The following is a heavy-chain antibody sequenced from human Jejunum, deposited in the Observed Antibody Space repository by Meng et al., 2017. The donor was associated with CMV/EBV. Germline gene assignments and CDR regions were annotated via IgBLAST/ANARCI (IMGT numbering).Heavy chain of an antibody. CDR1: STW. CDR2: ISHSGSI. CDR3: ATGQTDCDRTMCQWWLGRFDR. D-gene: IGHD2-15*01. J-gene: IGHJ4*02. Sequence: STWWRWVRHPPGKGLEWIGEISHSGSINYDPSLRSRVTISIDKSRNQFSLNLNPVTAADTAVYYCATGQTDCDRTMCQWWLGRFDRWGQGALVTVSS. V-gene: IGHV4-4*02.